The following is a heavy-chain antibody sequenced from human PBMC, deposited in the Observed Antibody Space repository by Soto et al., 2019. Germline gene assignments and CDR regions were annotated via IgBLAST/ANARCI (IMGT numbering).Heavy chain of an antibody. Sequence: QVQLVQSGVEVKKPGASVKVSCKASGYTFTSYGFSWVRQAPGQGLEWMGWISAYNGDTNYAQKFQGRVTMTTDTSTSTANMELRSLRSDDTAVYFCAREPSTSKSPDHYYYYMDVWGKGTTVTVSS. J-gene: IGHJ6*03. CDR1: GYTFTSYG. CDR2: ISAYNGDT. CDR3: AREPSTSKSPDHYYYYMDV. V-gene: IGHV1-18*01.